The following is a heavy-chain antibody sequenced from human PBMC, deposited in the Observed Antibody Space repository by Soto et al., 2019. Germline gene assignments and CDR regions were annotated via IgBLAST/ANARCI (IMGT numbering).Heavy chain of an antibody. J-gene: IGHJ4*02. CDR2: ISGSNGNT. Sequence: QVQLVQSGAEVKKPGASVKVSCKASDYTFFNYGFSWVRQAPGQGLEWMGWISGSNGNTNYVQNLQGKVTMTPDTSTSTAYMELRSLRDDDTAVYYCARDPGDAAMGPADYWGQGTLVTVSS. CDR1: DYTFFNYG. V-gene: IGHV1-18*01. CDR3: ARDPGDAAMGPADY. D-gene: IGHD6-25*01.